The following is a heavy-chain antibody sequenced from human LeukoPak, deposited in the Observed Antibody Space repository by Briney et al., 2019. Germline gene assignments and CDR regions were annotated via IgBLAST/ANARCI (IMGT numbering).Heavy chain of an antibody. CDR1: GFTFSSSA. CDR2: LSGSGITT. Sequence: GGSLGLSCAASGFTFSSSAMSWVRQAPGKGLEWVSTLSGSGITTYYADSVKGRFTISRDNSKNTLYLQMNSLRAEDTAVYYCAKGIYSSGWSYFDYWGHGTLVTVSS. J-gene: IGHJ4*01. D-gene: IGHD6-19*01. CDR3: AKGIYSSGWSYFDY. V-gene: IGHV3-23*01.